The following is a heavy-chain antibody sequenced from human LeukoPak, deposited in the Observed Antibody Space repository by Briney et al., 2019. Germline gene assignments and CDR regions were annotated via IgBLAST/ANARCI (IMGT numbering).Heavy chain of an antibody. CDR2: IYSGGST. V-gene: IGHV3-53*01. D-gene: IGHD5-18*01. Sequence: PGGSLRLSCAASGFTVSSNYMSWVRQAPGKGLEWVSVIYSGGSTYYADSVKGRFTISRDNSKNTLYLRMNSLRAEDTAVYYCARALYSSGYFDYWGQGTLVTVSS. J-gene: IGHJ4*02. CDR1: GFTVSSNY. CDR3: ARALYSSGYFDY.